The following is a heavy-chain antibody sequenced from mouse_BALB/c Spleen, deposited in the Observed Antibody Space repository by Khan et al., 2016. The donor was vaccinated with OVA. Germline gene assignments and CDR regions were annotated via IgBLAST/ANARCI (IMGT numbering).Heavy chain of an antibody. CDR2: LYPYNDAT. CDR1: GYTFPSYV. CDR3: ASSYRSAVYFAY. D-gene: IGHD2-14*01. V-gene: IGHV1S136*01. Sequence: VQLQQSGPELVKPGASVKMSCKAPGYTFPSYVIHWVQPKPGQGLEWIGYLYPYNDATKYNEKFKGKATMTSDKSSSTAYMELNSLTSEDSAVEYCASSYRSAVYFAYWGQGTTLTVSS. J-gene: IGHJ2*01.